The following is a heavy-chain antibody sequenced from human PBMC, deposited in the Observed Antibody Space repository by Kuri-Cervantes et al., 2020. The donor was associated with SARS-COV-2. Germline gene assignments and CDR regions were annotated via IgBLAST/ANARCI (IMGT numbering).Heavy chain of an antibody. CDR2: INHSGST. J-gene: IGHJ5*02. Sequence: GSLRLSCAVYGGSFSTYYCSWIRQPPGKGLEWIGEINHSGSTNYNPSLKSRVTISVDTSKNQFSLKLSSVTAADTAVYYCARGRSVFDPWGQGTLVTVSS. V-gene: IGHV4-34*01. CDR1: GGSFSTYY. CDR3: ARGRSVFDP.